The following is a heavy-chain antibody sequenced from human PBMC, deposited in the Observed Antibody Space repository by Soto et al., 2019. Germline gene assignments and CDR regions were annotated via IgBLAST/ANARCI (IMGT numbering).Heavy chain of an antibody. Sequence: GGSLRLSCAASGFTFSTYNMNWVRQAPGKGLEWVSYISDSSSTIHYADSVKGRFTISRDNAKNSLYLQMNSLRAEDTAVYYCARDDYPYYDDSSGYHFDYWGQGALVNVSS. V-gene: IGHV3-48*01. CDR2: ISDSSSTI. J-gene: IGHJ4*02. D-gene: IGHD3-22*01. CDR1: GFTFSTYN. CDR3: ARDDYPYYDDSSGYHFDY.